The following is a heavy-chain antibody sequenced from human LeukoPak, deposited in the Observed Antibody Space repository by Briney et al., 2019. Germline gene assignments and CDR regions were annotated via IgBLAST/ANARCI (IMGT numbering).Heavy chain of an antibody. CDR1: GYTFTGYY. D-gene: IGHD3-10*01. CDR3: ARAQLLLWFGELLPSHAFDI. J-gene: IGHJ3*02. CDR2: INPNSGGT. V-gene: IGHV1-2*02. Sequence: GASVKVSCKASGYTFTGYYMHWVRQAPGQGLGWMGWINPNSGGTNYAQKFQGRVTMTRDTSISTAYMELSRLRSDDTAVYYCARAQLLLWFGELLPSHAFDIWGQGTMVTVSS.